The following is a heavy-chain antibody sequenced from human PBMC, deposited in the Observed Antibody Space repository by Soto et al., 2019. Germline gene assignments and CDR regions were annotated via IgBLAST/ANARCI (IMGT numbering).Heavy chain of an antibody. Sequence: EVQLVESGGGLVQPGGSLRLSCAASGFTVSSNYMSWVRQAPGKGLEWVSVIYSGGSTYYADSVKGRFTISRDKSKNTLYLQTNSLRAEDMAVYYCARYYYDYIYWDYWGQGTLVTVSS. CDR3: ARYYYDYIYWDY. CDR1: GFTVSSNY. V-gene: IGHV3-66*01. D-gene: IGHD3-16*01. CDR2: IYSGGST. J-gene: IGHJ4*02.